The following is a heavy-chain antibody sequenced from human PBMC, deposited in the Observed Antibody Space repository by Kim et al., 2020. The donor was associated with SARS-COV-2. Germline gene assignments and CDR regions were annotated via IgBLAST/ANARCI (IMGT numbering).Heavy chain of an antibody. CDR1: GGSISGNY. CDR2: KNHSRGT. CDR3: CGGPVTWLVSGSDS. J-gene: IGHJ5*01. V-gene: IGHV4-34*01. Sequence: SETLSLTCAVYGGSISGNYWSWCLHHPRRGLQEFGEKNHSRGTNYNQPLHNRGAITVDTYKNQYSFQMLSSIAAATAAFYCCGGPVTWLVSGSDS. D-gene: IGHD3-16*01.